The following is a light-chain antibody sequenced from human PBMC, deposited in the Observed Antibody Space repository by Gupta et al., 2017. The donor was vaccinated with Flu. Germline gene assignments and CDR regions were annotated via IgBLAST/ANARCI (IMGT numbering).Light chain of an antibody. CDR2: QVS. J-gene: IGKJ1*01. CDR1: QGLVYSDGNTY. Sequence: ISCRSSQGLVYSDGNTYLHWFQQRPGQSPRRLIYQVSYRDSGVPDRFSGSWSGTDFTLKISRVEAEDVGIYFCMQGAHWPWAFGQGTTVEIK. CDR3: MQGAHWPWA. V-gene: IGKV2-30*01.